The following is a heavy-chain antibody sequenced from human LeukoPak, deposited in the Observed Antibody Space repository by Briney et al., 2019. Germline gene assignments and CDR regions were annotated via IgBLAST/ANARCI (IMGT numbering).Heavy chain of an antibody. CDR3: ARAATTGYFDY. CDR1: GFNFRTYN. J-gene: IGHJ4*02. D-gene: IGHD5-12*01. V-gene: IGHV3-21*05. Sequence: GGSLRLSCVGSGFNFRTYNLNWVRQAPGKGLEWVSDISGSSSYTDYADSVKGRFTISRDNAKNSLYLQMNSLRAEDTAVYYCARAATTGYFDYWGQGTLVTVSS. CDR2: ISGSSSYT.